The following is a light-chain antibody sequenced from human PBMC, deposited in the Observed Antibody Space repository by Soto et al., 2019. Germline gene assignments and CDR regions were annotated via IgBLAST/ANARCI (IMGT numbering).Light chain of an antibody. CDR1: QNINTW. CDR3: QQYQSYSS. CDR2: RAS. V-gene: IGKV1-5*01. Sequence: DIPMTQSPSTLSASVGDRVTITCRASQNINTWVAWYQQKPGKAPNLLIYRASSLESGVPSRFSGSGSGTEFTLTISSLQPEDFATYYCQQYQSYSSFAGGTKVEIK. J-gene: IGKJ4*01.